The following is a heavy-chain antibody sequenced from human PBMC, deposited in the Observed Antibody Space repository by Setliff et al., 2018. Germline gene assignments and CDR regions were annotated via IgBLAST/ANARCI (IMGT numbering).Heavy chain of an antibody. V-gene: IGHV1-18*01. CDR2: ISVYSGNT. D-gene: IGHD2-2*01. CDR3: SRVVRYCTRTSCQRLSGDDY. Sequence: ASVKVSCKASGYTFTSSGITWVRQAPGQGLEWMGWISVYSGNTNYAQKLQGRVTRTTDTSTSTAYMELRSLTPDDTAVYYCSRVVRYCTRTSCQRLSGDDYWGQGALVTVSS. CDR1: GYTFTSSG. J-gene: IGHJ4*02.